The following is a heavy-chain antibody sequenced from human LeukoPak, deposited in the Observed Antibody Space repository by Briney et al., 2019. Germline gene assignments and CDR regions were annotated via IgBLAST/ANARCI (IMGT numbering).Heavy chain of an antibody. CDR3: AKEKRFTSSLYCFDY. Sequence: HGGSLRLSCAASGFIFSIYAMSWGCHAPGKGLGWGSVISSSARGTYYAESVRGGFTISRDNSKNTLYLQMNSLRADDTAVYYCAKEKRFTSSLYCFDYWGQGTLVTVSS. V-gene: IGHV3-23*01. D-gene: IGHD6-6*01. CDR2: ISSSARGT. J-gene: IGHJ4*02. CDR1: GFIFSIYA.